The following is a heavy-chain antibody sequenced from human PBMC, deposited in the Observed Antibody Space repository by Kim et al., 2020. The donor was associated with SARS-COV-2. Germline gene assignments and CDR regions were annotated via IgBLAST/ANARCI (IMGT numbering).Heavy chain of an antibody. Sequence: NTYYNPARKSRVTRSVDTSKNQFSLKLSAVTAADTAVYYCAREAAGSPSIWGQGTMVTVSS. CDR2: NT. V-gene: IGHV4-39*07. J-gene: IGHJ3*02. CDR3: AREAAGSPSI. D-gene: IGHD6-13*01.